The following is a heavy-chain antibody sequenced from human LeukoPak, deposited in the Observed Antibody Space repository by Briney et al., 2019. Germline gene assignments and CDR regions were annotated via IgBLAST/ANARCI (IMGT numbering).Heavy chain of an antibody. D-gene: IGHD6-13*01. Sequence: HWASVKVSCKASRGTFSSYAISWVRQAPGQGLEWMGRIIPILGIANYAQKFQGRVTITADKSTSTAYMELSSLRSEDTAVYYCASGDDSSSWPFDYWGQGTLVTVSS. CDR2: IIPILGIA. CDR3: ASGDDSSSWPFDY. CDR1: RGTFSSYA. V-gene: IGHV1-69*04. J-gene: IGHJ4*02.